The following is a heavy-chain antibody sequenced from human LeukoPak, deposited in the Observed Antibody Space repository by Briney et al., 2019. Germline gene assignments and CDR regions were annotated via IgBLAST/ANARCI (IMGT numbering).Heavy chain of an antibody. V-gene: IGHV1-2*04. D-gene: IGHD6-19*01. CDR2: INPNSGGT. Sequence: ASVKVSCKASGYTFTGYYMHWVRQAPGQGLEWMGWINPNSGGTNYAQKFQGWVTMTRDTSISTAYMELSRLRSDDTAVYYCARGRAPGPLYSSGWPYYFDYWGQGTLVTVSS. J-gene: IGHJ4*02. CDR3: ARGRAPGPLYSSGWPYYFDY. CDR1: GYTFTGYY.